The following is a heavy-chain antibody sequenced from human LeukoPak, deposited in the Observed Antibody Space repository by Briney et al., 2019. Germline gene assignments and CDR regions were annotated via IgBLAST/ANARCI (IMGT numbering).Heavy chain of an antibody. D-gene: IGHD1-14*01. Sequence: PSETLSLTCTVSGGSISSYYWSWIRQPPGKGLEWIGYIHYSGSTNYNPSLKSRVTISVDTSKNQFSLKLSSVTAADTAVYYCARHHHRGRGCFDPWGQGTLVTVSS. V-gene: IGHV4-59*08. CDR3: ARHHHRGRGCFDP. CDR1: GGSISSYY. CDR2: IHYSGST. J-gene: IGHJ5*02.